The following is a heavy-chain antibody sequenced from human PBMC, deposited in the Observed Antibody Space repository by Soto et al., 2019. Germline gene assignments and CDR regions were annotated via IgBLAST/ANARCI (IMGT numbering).Heavy chain of an antibody. J-gene: IGHJ6*02. Sequence: GGSLRLSCAASGFTSSSYEMNWVRQAPGKGLEWVSYISGSGSTIYYADSVKGRFTISRDNAKNSLYLQMNSLRAEDTAVYYCARAARRGFYYYYGMDVWGQGTTVTVSS. V-gene: IGHV3-48*03. CDR1: GFTSSSYE. CDR2: ISGSGSTI. CDR3: ARAARRGFYYYYGMDV. D-gene: IGHD6-6*01.